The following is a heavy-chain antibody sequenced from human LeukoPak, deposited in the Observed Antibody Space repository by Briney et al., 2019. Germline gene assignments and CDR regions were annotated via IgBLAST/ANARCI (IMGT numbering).Heavy chain of an antibody. D-gene: IGHD3-9*01. J-gene: IGHJ6*01. CDR3: ARGPVRDDGLTGNSYYYGLDV. CDR1: GGSFTDYY. CDR2: IHHTSGT. Sequence: SETLLLTCVGYGGSFTDYYWSWIRHFPGKGLEWIGEIHHTSGTNYNPSLEHRVTISADTSKNQFSLKLTSVTAADTAVFYCARGPVRDDGLTGNSYYYGLDVWGQGTKVTVSS. V-gene: IGHV4-34*01.